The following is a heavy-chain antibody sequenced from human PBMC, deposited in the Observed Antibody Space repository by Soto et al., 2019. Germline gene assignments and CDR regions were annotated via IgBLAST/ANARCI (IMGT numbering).Heavy chain of an antibody. CDR1: GFTFSTYS. D-gene: IGHD2-2*01. V-gene: IGHV3-21*01. CDR3: ARDPAHLKYCSSTSCPVY. CDR2: ISSSSSYI. J-gene: IGHJ4*02. Sequence: GGSLRLSCAASGFTFSTYSMNWVRQAPGKGLEWVSSISSSSSYIYYADSVKGRFTISRDNAKNSLYLQMNSLRAEDTAVYYCARDPAHLKYCSSTSCPVYWGQGTLVTVSS.